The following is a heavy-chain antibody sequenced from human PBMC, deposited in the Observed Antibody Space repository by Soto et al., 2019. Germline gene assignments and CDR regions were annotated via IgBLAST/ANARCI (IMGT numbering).Heavy chain of an antibody. CDR3: GRDGTKNLRDWSDP. D-gene: IGHD1-1*01. V-gene: IGHV4-61*01. Sequence: SETWSLTCVVSGDAVSSVNFYWSWIRQPPGKGLEWIGHFYHNGRTEYSPSRKSRVTISAAMSKNQFSLNLNPVTAADTAVYYCGRDGTKNLRDWSDPWGQGILVHVS. CDR1: GDAVSSVNFY. J-gene: IGHJ5*02. CDR2: FYHNGRT.